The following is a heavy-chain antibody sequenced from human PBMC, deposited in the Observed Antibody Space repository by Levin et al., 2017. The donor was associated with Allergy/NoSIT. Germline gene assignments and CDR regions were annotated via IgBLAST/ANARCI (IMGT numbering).Heavy chain of an antibody. V-gene: IGHV3-30-3*01. Sequence: GGSLRLSCAASGFTFSSYAMHWVRQAPGKGLEWVAVISYDGSNKYYADSVKGRFTISRDNSKNTLYLQMNSLRAEDTAVYYCARTPPFIAARNYYYYGMDVWGQGTTVTVSS. J-gene: IGHJ6*02. CDR1: GFTFSSYA. CDR3: ARTPPFIAARNYYYYGMDV. D-gene: IGHD6-6*01. CDR2: ISYDGSNK.